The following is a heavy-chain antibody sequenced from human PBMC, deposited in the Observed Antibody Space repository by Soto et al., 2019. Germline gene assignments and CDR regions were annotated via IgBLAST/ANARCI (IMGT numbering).Heavy chain of an antibody. D-gene: IGHD3-10*02. J-gene: IGHJ4*02. V-gene: IGHV4-39*01. CDR3: ARQGLSGGFDF. CDR1: GGSISNSSYL. Sequence: SETLSLTCTVSGGSISNSSYLWGWIRQPPGKGLQWIGSVSYSGSTYYNPSLKSRVTISVDTSKTQSSLRLSSVTAADTAVYYCARQGLSGGFDFWGQGILVTVSS. CDR2: VSYSGST.